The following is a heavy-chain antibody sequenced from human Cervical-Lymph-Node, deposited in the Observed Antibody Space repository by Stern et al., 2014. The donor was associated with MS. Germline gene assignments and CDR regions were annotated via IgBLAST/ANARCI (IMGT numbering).Heavy chain of an antibody. V-gene: IGHV3-33*01. CDR2: IWYDGRNK. Sequence: DQLVESGGGVVQPGRSLRLSCAASGFTFSSYGMHWVRQTPGKGLEWVAVIWYDGRNKYYADSVKGRFTISRDNSENTQYREMNSLRAEDTAVYYCARGDSSSPLEYWVQGTLVTVSS. J-gene: IGHJ4*02. CDR3: ARGDSSSPLEY. D-gene: IGHD6-6*01. CDR1: GFTFSSYG.